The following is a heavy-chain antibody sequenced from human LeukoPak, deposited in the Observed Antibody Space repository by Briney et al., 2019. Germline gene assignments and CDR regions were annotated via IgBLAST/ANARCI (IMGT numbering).Heavy chain of an antibody. V-gene: IGHV4-59*01. CDR1: GGSISSYY. CDR2: TYYSGST. CDR3: ARAMIDDAFDI. J-gene: IGHJ3*02. Sequence: PSEILSLTCTVSGGSISSYYWSWIRQPPGKGLEWIGYTYYSGSTNYNPSLKSRATISVDTSKNQFSLKLSSVTAADTAVYYCARAMIDDAFDIWGQGTMVTVSS. D-gene: IGHD3-22*01.